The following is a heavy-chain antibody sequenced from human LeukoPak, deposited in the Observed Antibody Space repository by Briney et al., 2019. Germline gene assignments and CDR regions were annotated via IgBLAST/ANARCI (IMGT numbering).Heavy chain of an antibody. J-gene: IGHJ5*02. D-gene: IGHD1-26*01. Sequence: GGSLRLSCSASGFTLSGAASTWVRQAPGKGLGWVSTITRPGSSTYYSDSVKGRFTISRDSARNTLFLQMNGLRLDASAIYYCAKDLGGRLYPRGQGALVTVPS. CDR2: ITRPGSST. CDR1: GFTLSGAA. CDR3: AKDLGGRLYP. V-gene: IGHV3-23*01.